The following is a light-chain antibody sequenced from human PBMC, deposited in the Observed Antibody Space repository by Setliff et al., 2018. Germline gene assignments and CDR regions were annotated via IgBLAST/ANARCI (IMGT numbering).Light chain of an antibody. CDR2: DVS. V-gene: IGLV2-14*03. J-gene: IGLJ1*01. CDR1: RSDVGNYNS. Sequence: QSALTQPASVSGSPGQSITISCTGTRSDVGNYNSVSWYQQHPGKAPKLMIYDVSNRPPGVSNRFSGSKSGNTASLTISGLQAEDEADYYCTSYTSSSTYVFGTGTKVTVL. CDR3: TSYTSSSTYV.